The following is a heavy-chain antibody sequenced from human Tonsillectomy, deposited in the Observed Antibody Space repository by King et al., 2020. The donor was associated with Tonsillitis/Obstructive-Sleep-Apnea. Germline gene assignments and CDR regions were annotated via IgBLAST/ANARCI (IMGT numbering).Heavy chain of an antibody. J-gene: IGHJ5*02. Sequence: QLVQSGAEVKKPGESLRISCKGSGYSFISYWIVWVRRMPGKGLEWMGKIDPSDSYTKYSPSFQGHVTISADKSTSTAYLQWSSLKASDTAMYYFARLRDWHDEVWFAPWGQGTLVTVSS. CDR3: ARLRDWHDEVWFAP. CDR1: GYSFISYW. D-gene: IGHD1-1*01. V-gene: IGHV5-10-1*01. CDR2: IDPSDSYT.